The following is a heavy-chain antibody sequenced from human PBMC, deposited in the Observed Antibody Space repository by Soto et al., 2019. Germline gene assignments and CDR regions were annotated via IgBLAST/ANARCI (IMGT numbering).Heavy chain of an antibody. Sequence: QPGGSLRLSCVVSGFTFNTYAMNWVRQAPGKGLEWVSGISYSGGKTYYADSVKGRFTISRANSKNILYLQMNSLRAEDTAVYYCAKEFAFYYDSSAYSFDYWGQGTLVTVSS. J-gene: IGHJ4*02. CDR1: GFTFNTYA. D-gene: IGHD3-22*01. CDR3: AKEFAFYYDSSAYSFDY. V-gene: IGHV3-23*01. CDR2: ISYSGGKT.